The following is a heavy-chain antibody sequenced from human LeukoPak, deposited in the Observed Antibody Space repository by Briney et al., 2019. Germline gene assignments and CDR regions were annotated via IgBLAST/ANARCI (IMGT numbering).Heavy chain of an antibody. CDR1: GGSISSGGYY. J-gene: IGHJ4*02. V-gene: IGHV4-30-2*01. CDR3: ASIPRVPAAIEGVDY. Sequence: SETLSLTCTVSGGSISSGGYYWSWIRQPPGKGLEWIGYIYHSGSTYYNPSLKSRVTISVDRSKNQFSLKLSSVTAADTAVYYCASIPRVPAAIEGVDYWGQGTLVTVSS. D-gene: IGHD2-2*02. CDR2: IYHSGST.